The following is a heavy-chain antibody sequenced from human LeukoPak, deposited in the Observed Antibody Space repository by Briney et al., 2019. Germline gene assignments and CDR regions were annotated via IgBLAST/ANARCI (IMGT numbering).Heavy chain of an antibody. D-gene: IGHD2-8*01. Sequence: PGGSLRRSCAASGFTFSGYWMHWVRQAPGKGLVWVSRINTDGSTTTYADSVKGRFTVSRDNAKNTLYLQMNSLRAEDTAVYYCARAGVSYSTDNWGQGTLVTVSS. J-gene: IGHJ4*02. V-gene: IGHV3-74*01. CDR3: ARAGVSYSTDN. CDR2: INTDGSTT. CDR1: GFTFSGYW.